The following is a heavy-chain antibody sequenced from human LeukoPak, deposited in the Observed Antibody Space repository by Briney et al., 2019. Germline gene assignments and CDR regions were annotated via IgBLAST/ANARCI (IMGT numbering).Heavy chain of an antibody. CDR1: GGSISSSSYY. J-gene: IGHJ4*02. CDR2: IYYSGST. CDR3: ARHSSAAVPFDY. Sequence: SETLSLTCTVSGGSISSSSYYWGWIRQPPGKGLEWIGSIYYSGSTYYNPSLKSRVTISVDTSKNQFSLKLSSVTAADTAVYYCARHSSAAVPFDYWGQGTLVTVSS. D-gene: IGHD6-13*01. V-gene: IGHV4-39*01.